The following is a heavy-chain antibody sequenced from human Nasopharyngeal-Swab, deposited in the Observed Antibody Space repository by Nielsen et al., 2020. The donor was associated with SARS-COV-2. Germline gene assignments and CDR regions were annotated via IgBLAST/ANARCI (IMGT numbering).Heavy chain of an antibody. V-gene: IGHV3-23*01. D-gene: IGHD3-3*01. Sequence: GESLKISCAASGFTFSSYAMSWVRQAPGKGLEWVSAISGSGGSTYYADSVKGRFTISRDNSKNTLYLQMNSLRAEDTAVYYCAKTGRTIFGVGNWFDPWGQGTPVTVSS. J-gene: IGHJ5*02. CDR1: GFTFSSYA. CDR3: AKTGRTIFGVGNWFDP. CDR2: ISGSGGST.